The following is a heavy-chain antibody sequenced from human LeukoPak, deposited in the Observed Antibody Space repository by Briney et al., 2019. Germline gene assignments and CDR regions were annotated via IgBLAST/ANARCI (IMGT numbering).Heavy chain of an antibody. CDR3: ASSRGYCSGGSCYSAFCFDY. V-gene: IGHV4-30-2*01. Sequence: PSQTLSLTCAVSGGSISSGGYSWSWIRQPPGKGLEWIGYIYHSGSTYYNPSLKSRVTISVDRSKNQFSLKLSSVTAADTAVYYCASSRGYCSGGSCYSAFCFDYWGQGTLVTVSS. D-gene: IGHD2-15*01. J-gene: IGHJ4*02. CDR1: GGSISSGGYS. CDR2: IYHSGST.